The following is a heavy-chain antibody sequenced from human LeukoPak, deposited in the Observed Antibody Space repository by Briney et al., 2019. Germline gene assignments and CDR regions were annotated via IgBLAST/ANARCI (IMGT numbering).Heavy chain of an antibody. CDR1: GYTFTSYD. V-gene: IGHV1-8*01. CDR3: ARSTMVRGVIKTRSWFDP. CDR2: MNPNSGNT. J-gene: IGHJ5*02. D-gene: IGHD3-10*01. Sequence: ASGKVSCKASGYTFTSYDINWVRQATGQGLEWMGWMNPNSGNTGYAQKFQGRVTMTRNTSISTAYMELSSLRSEDTAVYYCARSTMVRGVIKTRSWFDPWGQGTLVAVS.